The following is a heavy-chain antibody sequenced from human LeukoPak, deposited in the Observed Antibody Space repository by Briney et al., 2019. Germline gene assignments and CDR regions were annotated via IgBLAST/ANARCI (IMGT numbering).Heavy chain of an antibody. CDR2: ISGSGGST. V-gene: IGHV3-23*01. CDR3: ATLRGYYNFLIGSVGVFDI. CDR1: GFTFSSYA. Sequence: GGSLRLSCAASGFTFSSYAMSWVRQAPGKGLDWVSAISGSGGSTYYADSVKGRFTISRDNSKNTLYLQMNSLRAKDPAVYYYATLRGYYNFLIGSVGVFDIGGQGTMATVSS. J-gene: IGHJ3*02. D-gene: IGHD3-3*01.